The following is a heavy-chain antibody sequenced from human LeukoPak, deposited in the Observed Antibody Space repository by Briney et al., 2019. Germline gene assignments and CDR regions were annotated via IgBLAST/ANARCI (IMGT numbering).Heavy chain of an antibody. CDR3: AKAANYYYDSSGYYH. CDR2: ISGSGGSI. V-gene: IGHV3-23*01. Sequence: PGGSLRLSCAASGFTFSNYAMSWVRQVPGKGLEWVSAISGSGGSIYYADSVKGRFTISRDNSKNTLYLQMNSLRAEDTAVYYCAKAANYYYDSSGYYHWGQGTLVTVSS. CDR1: GFTFSNYA. D-gene: IGHD3-22*01. J-gene: IGHJ5*02.